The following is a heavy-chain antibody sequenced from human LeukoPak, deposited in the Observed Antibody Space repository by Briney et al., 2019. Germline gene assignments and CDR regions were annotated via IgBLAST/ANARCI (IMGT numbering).Heavy chain of an antibody. J-gene: IGHJ4*02. CDR2: TGGSGGFT. Sequence: GGSLRLSCAASGFTVSSNYMSWVRQAPGKGLEWVSGTGGSGGFTYYADSVRGRFTISRDDSKNTLYLQMNSLRAEDTAVYYCAKDGYYYFDRSGYYPYFDYWGRGTLVTVSS. D-gene: IGHD3-22*01. V-gene: IGHV3-23*01. CDR3: AKDGYYYFDRSGYYPYFDY. CDR1: GFTVSSNY.